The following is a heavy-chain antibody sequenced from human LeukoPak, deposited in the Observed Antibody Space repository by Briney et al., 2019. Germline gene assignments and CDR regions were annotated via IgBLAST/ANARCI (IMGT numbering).Heavy chain of an antibody. D-gene: IGHD3-9*01. CDR3: ARGINDILTGYFYAMDV. V-gene: IGHV4-59*01. CDR2: IYYSGST. J-gene: IGHJ6*02. Sequence: SETLSLTCAVSGGSISSYYWSWIRQPPGKGLEWIGYIYYSGSTNYNPSLKSRVTISVDTSKNQFSLKLSSVTAADTAVYYCARGINDILTGYFYAMDVWGQGTTVTVSS. CDR1: GGSISSYY.